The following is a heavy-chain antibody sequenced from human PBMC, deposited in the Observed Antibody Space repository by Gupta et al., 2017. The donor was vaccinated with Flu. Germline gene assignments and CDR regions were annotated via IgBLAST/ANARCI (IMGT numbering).Heavy chain of an antibody. CDR3: AGAPFDSSGYYTYYYYYGMDV. CDR2: IYTSGVT. V-gene: IGHV4-4*07. Sequence: QVQLQESGPGLVKPSETLSLTCTVSGGSISGYYWTWLRRPAGKGLEWIGRIYTSGVTNYNSSLKSRVTMSLDTSKNQFSLKLSSVTAADTAVYYCAGAPFDSSGYYTYYYYYGMDVWGQGTTVTVSS. J-gene: IGHJ6*02. D-gene: IGHD3-22*01. CDR1: GGSISGYY.